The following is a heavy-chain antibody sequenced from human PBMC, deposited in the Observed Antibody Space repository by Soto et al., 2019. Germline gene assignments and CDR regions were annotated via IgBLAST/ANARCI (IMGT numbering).Heavy chain of an antibody. J-gene: IGHJ5*02. CDR2: IYYSGST. CDR3: ARVRNGSGSYYNHNWFDP. CDR1: GGSISSSSYY. V-gene: IGHV4-39*07. Sequence: PSETLSLTCTVSGGSISSSSYYWGWIRQPPGKGLEWIGSIYYSGSTYYNPSLKSRVTISVDTSKNHFSLKLSFVTAADTAVYYCARVRNGSGSYYNHNWFDPWGQGTLVTVSS. D-gene: IGHD3-10*01.